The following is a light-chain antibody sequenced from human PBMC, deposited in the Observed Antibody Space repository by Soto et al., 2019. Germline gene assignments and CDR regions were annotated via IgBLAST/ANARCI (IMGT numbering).Light chain of an antibody. J-gene: IGLJ2*01. CDR1: SSNIGSNT. CDR3: AAWDDSLNGVV. Sequence: QSVLTQPPSASGTPGQRVTISCSGSSSNIGSNTVNWYQQLPGTAPKVLIYSNNQRPSGVPDRFSGSKSGTSASLAISGLQSEDEVEYYCAAWDDSLNGVVFGGGTKLTV. V-gene: IGLV1-44*01. CDR2: SNN.